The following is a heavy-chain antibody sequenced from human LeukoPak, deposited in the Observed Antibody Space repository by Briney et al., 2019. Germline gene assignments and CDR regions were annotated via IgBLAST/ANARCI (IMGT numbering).Heavy chain of an antibody. J-gene: IGHJ4*02. Sequence: GGSLRVSCAASGFTFSSYSMNWVRQAPGKGLEWVSSISSSSSYIYYADSVKGRFTISRDNAKNSLYLQMNSLRAEDTAVYYCARDLPKGPYGSGSHFDYWGQGTLVTVSS. CDR1: GFTFSSYS. CDR3: ARDLPKGPYGSGSHFDY. D-gene: IGHD3-10*01. V-gene: IGHV3-21*01. CDR2: ISSSSSYI.